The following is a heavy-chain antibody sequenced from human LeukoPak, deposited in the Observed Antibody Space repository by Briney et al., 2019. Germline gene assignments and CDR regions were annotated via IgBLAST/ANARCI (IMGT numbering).Heavy chain of an antibody. V-gene: IGHV4-39*07. D-gene: IGHD2-8*01. Sequence: PSGTLSLTCTVSGGSISSSSYYWGWIRQPPGKGLEWIGSIYYSGSTYYNPSLKSRVTISVDTSKSQFSLKLSSVTAADTAVYYCARVGFILGYCTNGVCWNWFDPLGQETLVTVSS. J-gene: IGHJ5*02. CDR3: ARVGFILGYCTNGVCWNWFDP. CDR2: IYYSGST. CDR1: GGSISSSSYY.